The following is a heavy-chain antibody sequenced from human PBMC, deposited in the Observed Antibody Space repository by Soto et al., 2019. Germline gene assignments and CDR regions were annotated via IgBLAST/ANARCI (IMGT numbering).Heavy chain of an antibody. D-gene: IGHD1-1*01. CDR2: ISQDGAIA. Sequence: MQLVEPGGGFVQPGGSLRLSCAASGFAFGSYWMHWVRQAPGKGLVWVSRISQDGAIATQADSVKGRFTISRDNAKNTLFLQMNSLRADDAAVYYCLRDQRHWNEFADQWGQGTRVTVSS. V-gene: IGHV3-74*01. CDR1: GFAFGSYW. CDR3: LRDQRHWNEFADQ. J-gene: IGHJ4*02.